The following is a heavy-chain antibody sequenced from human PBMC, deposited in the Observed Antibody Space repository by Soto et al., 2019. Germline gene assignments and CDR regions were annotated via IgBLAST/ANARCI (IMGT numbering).Heavy chain of an antibody. Sequence: PXETLSLSFTVSVGSFRDSYWTWIRQPPGKGLEWIGEINHSGYTNYNPSLKSRVTISVDASKNQFSLNLSSVTAADTAMYYCARAVVGPTYYSDPWGQGTQVNVSS. CDR1: VGSFRDSY. J-gene: IGHJ5*02. CDR2: INHSGYT. V-gene: IGHV4-34*01. D-gene: IGHD3-22*01. CDR3: ARAVVGPTYYSDP.